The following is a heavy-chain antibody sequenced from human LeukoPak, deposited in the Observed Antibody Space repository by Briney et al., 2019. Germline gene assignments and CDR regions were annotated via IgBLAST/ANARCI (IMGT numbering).Heavy chain of an antibody. CDR1: GGSISSSSYY. D-gene: IGHD3-10*01. J-gene: IGHJ3*02. Sequence: RPSETLSLTCTVSGGSISSSSYYWGWIRQPPGKGLEWIGSIYYSGSTYYNPSLKSRVTISVDTSKNQFSLKLSSVTAADTAVYYCARGGGDHDAFDIWGQGTMVTVSS. CDR3: ARGGGDHDAFDI. V-gene: IGHV4-39*07. CDR2: IYYSGST.